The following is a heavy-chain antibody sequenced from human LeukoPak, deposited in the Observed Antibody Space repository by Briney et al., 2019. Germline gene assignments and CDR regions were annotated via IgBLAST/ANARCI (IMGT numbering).Heavy chain of an antibody. J-gene: IGHJ6*02. Sequence: SVKVSCKASGGTFSSYAISWVRQAPGQGLEWMGGIIPIFGTANYAQKFQGRVTITADESTSTAYMELSSLRSEGTAVYYCARYGIAVAGDYYYYGMDVWGQGTTVTVSS. V-gene: IGHV1-69*13. CDR2: IIPIFGTA. CDR3: ARYGIAVAGDYYYYGMDV. D-gene: IGHD6-19*01. CDR1: GGTFSSYA.